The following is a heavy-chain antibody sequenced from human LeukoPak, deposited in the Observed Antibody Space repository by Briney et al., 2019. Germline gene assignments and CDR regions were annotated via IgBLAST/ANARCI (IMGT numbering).Heavy chain of an antibody. CDR1: GYTFTNYG. CDR3: ARGGPWNDAFDI. Sequence: APVKVSCKASGYTFTNYGISWVRQAPGQGLECMGWISPDNGNTNYAQKLQGRVNMTTDTSASTAYMELRSLRSDDTALYYCARGGPWNDAFDIWGQGTMVTVSS. D-gene: IGHD1-1*01. J-gene: IGHJ3*02. V-gene: IGHV1-18*01. CDR2: ISPDNGNT.